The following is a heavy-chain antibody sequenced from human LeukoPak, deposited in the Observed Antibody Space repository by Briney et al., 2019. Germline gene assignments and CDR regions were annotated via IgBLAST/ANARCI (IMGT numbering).Heavy chain of an antibody. CDR2: MNPNSGNT. V-gene: IGHV1-8*01. Sequence: ASVKVSCKASGYTFTSYDINWVRQATGQGLEWMGWMNPNSGNTGYAQKFQGRVTITADKSTSTAYMELSSLRSEDTAVYYCARRGYYGSGSYYGYWGQGTLVTVSS. D-gene: IGHD3-10*01. J-gene: IGHJ4*02. CDR3: ARRGYYGSGSYYGY. CDR1: GYTFTSYD.